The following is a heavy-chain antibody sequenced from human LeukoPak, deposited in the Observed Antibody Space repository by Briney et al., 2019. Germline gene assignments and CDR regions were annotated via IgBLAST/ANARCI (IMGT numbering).Heavy chain of an antibody. J-gene: IGHJ6*02. D-gene: IGHD6-19*01. V-gene: IGHV1-18*01. CDR3: AREAGTWLHRNLYYYYGMDV. Sequence: ASVKVSCKASGYTFTSYGISWVRQAPGQGLEWMGWISAYNGNTNYAQKLQGRVTMTTDTSTSTAYMELRSLRSDDTAVYYCAREAGTWLHRNLYYYYGMDVWGQGTTVTVSS. CDR2: ISAYNGNT. CDR1: GYTFTSYG.